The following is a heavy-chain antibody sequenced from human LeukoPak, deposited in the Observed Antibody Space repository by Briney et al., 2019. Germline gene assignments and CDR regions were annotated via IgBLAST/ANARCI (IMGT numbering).Heavy chain of an antibody. CDR1: GGSITSYY. CDR3: AREGDYYDRSGYYVVDY. J-gene: IGHJ4*02. D-gene: IGHD3-22*01. CDR2: IYYSGST. Sequence: SETLSLTCTVSGGSITSYYWSWIRQPPGRGQEWIEYIYYSGSTNYNPSLKSRVTRSVDTCKNQFSLKLSSVTAADTAVDYCAREGDYYDRSGYYVVDYWGQGTLVTVSS. V-gene: IGHV4-59*01.